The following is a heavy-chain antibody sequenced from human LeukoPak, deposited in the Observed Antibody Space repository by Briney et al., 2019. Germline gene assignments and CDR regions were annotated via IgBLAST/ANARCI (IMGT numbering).Heavy chain of an antibody. CDR1: GFTFDDYG. V-gene: IGHV3-20*04. CDR3: ARGRPGGATFYYYYMDV. CDR2: INWNGGST. J-gene: IGHJ6*03. Sequence: GGSLRLSCAASGFTFDDYGMSWVRQAPGKGLEWVSGINWNGGSTGYADSVKGRFTISRDNAKNSLYLQMNSLRAEDTALYYCARGRPGGATFYYYYMDVWGKGTTVTVSS. D-gene: IGHD1-26*01.